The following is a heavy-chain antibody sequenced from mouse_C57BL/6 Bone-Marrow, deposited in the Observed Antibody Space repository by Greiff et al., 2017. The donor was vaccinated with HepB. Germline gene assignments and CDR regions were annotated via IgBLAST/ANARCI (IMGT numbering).Heavy chain of an antibody. J-gene: IGHJ1*03. CDR2: IDPSDSYT. CDR3: ARKDYSNFYWYFDV. D-gene: IGHD2-5*01. CDR1: GYTFTSYW. Sequence: VQLQQPGAELVRPGPSVKLSCKASGYTFTSYWMHWVKQRPGQGLEWIGVIDPSDSYTNYNQKFKGKATLTVDTSSSTAYMQLSSLTSEDSAVYYCARKDYSNFYWYFDVWGTGTTVTVSS. V-gene: IGHV1-59*01.